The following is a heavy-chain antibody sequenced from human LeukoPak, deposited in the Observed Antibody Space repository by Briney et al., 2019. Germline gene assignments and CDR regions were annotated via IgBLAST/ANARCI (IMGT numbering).Heavy chain of an antibody. CDR2: ISYDGSNK. CDR1: GFTFSSYA. J-gene: IGHJ3*02. D-gene: IGHD4/OR15-4a*01. CDR3: ARGAKYVGHRPTSDGYAFDI. Sequence: GGSLRLSCAASGFTFSSYAMHWVRQAPGKGLEWVAVISYDGSNKYYADSVKGRFTISRDNAKNSLYLQMNSLRAEDTAVYYCARGAKYVGHRPTSDGYAFDIWGQGTMVTVSS. V-gene: IGHV3-30*07.